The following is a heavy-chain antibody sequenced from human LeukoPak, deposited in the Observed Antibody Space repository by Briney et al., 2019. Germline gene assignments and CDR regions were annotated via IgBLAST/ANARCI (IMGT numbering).Heavy chain of an antibody. V-gene: IGHV4-30-2*06. CDR1: GDSISSRGYF. J-gene: IGHJ3*02. Sequence: PSQTLSLTCTVSGDSISSRGYFWNWIRQSPGKGLEWIGYIYHTGSTSYKSSLKSRVALSVDTSTNQFSLKLSSVTAADTAVYYCARQSSYYDSSGRIPYAFDIWGQGTMVTVSS. CDR3: ARQSSYYDSSGRIPYAFDI. D-gene: IGHD3-22*01. CDR2: IYHTGST.